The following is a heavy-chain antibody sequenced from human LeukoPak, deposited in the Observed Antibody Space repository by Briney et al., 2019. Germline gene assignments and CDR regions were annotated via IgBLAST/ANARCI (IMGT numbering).Heavy chain of an antibody. V-gene: IGHV3-48*03. CDR1: GFTFSSYE. J-gene: IGHJ4*02. CDR3: AREEYQVLLD. CDR2: ISSSGSTI. Sequence: GGSLRLSCAASGFTFSSYEMNWVRQAPGKGLEWVSYISSSGSTIYYADSVKGRFTISRDNAKNSLYLQMNSLRAEDTAVYYCAREEYQVLLDWGQGILVTVAS. D-gene: IGHD2-15*01.